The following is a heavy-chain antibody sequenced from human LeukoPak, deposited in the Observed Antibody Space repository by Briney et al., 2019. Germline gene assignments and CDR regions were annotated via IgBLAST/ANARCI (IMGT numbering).Heavy chain of an antibody. D-gene: IGHD5-12*01. CDR1: GYTFTSYY. Sequence: ASVKVSCKASGYTFTSYYMHWVRQAPGQGLEWMGIINPSGGSTSYAQKFQGRVTMTRDTSTSTVHMELSSLRSEDTAVYYCARDLGDSGYDDYYGMDVWGQGTTVTVSS. CDR2: INPSGGST. J-gene: IGHJ6*02. CDR3: ARDLGDSGYDDYYGMDV. V-gene: IGHV1-46*01.